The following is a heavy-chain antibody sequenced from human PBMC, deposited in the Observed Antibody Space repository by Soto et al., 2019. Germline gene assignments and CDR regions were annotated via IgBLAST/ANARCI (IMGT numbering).Heavy chain of an antibody. CDR3: ARESHPAAAVDY. V-gene: IGHV4-59*01. D-gene: IGHD6-13*01. J-gene: IGHJ4*02. Sequence: QVQLRESGPGLVKPSETLSLICGVSGGYISNYFWSWIRQSPGKGLEWIGHFYNRGNTRYNPSLQSRVTISVDTSKNQFSLSLNSVTAADTAVYYCARESHPAAAVDYWGQGILVTVSA. CDR1: GGYISNYF. CDR2: FYNRGNT.